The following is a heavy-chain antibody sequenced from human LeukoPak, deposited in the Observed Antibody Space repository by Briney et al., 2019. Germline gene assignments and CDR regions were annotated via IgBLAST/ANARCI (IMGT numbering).Heavy chain of an antibody. J-gene: IGHJ4*02. D-gene: IGHD3-22*01. CDR2: NNPNSGGT. V-gene: IGHV1-2*02. CDR1: VYTLTGYN. CDR3: ARDQRADSSGYYYASFDY. Sequence: APQKVSCKASVYTLTGYNMHSVRQAPRHGLEWMGWNNPNSGGTNYAQKFQGRVTMTRDTSISTAYMELSRLRSDDTAVYYCARDQRADSSGYYYASFDYWGQGTLVTVSS.